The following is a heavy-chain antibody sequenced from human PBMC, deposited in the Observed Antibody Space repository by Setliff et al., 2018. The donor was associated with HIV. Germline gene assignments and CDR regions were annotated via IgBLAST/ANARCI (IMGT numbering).Heavy chain of an antibody. CDR3: AKGGGGPSDRFDH. V-gene: IGHV3-23*01. CDR2: IGGSGAVT. D-gene: IGHD1-26*01. J-gene: IGHJ4*02. CDR1: GFTFSSYA. Sequence: GGSLRLSCAASGFTFSSYAVSWVRQVPGKGLGWVSSIGGSGAVTYYAASVKGRFTISRDNLKHILYLQMDNLRAEDTAVYYCAKGGGGPSDRFDHWGQGTLVTVSS.